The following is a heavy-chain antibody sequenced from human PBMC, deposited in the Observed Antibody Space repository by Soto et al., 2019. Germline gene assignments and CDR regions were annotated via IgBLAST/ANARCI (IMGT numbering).Heavy chain of an antibody. V-gene: IGHV3-74*01. CDR3: ARKYVPGIEGLDP. CDR2: MSGDGKTI. J-gene: IGHJ5*02. D-gene: IGHD1-1*01. CDR1: GFTFSNYF. Sequence: GGSLRLSCAASGFTFSNYFMHWVRQVPGEGLVWVSRMSGDGKTISYAGSVKGRFTISRDNAKNTLYLQMNSLRVEDTAVYYCARKYVPGIEGLDPCGQGTLVTV.